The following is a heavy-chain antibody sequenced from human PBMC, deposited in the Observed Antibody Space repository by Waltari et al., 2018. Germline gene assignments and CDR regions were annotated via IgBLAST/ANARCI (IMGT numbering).Heavy chain of an antibody. CDR2: IDSGGRT. Sequence: EVQLVESGGGLIQPGGSLRLSCAAPGFHVSSNSLTWVRRAPGKGLEWVSVIDSGGRTYYADSVKGRFTISRDNSKNTLYLQMNSLRAEDTAVYYCAITPGYSRAAGFSYWGQGTLVTVSS. CDR3: AITPGYSRAAGFSY. V-gene: IGHV3-53*01. J-gene: IGHJ4*02. CDR1: GFHVSSNS. D-gene: IGHD6-13*01.